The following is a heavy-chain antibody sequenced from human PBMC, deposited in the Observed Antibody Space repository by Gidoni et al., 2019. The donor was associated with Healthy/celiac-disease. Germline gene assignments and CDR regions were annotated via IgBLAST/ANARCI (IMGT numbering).Heavy chain of an antibody. J-gene: IGHJ4*02. D-gene: IGHD3-16*01. CDR1: GGSISSSSYY. CDR3: ARNTFGYFDY. CDR2: IYYSGST. V-gene: IGHV4-39*01. Sequence: LSLTCTVSGGSISSSSYYWGWIRQPPGKGLEWIGSIYYSGSTYYNPSLKSRVTLSVDTSKNQFSLKLSSVTAADTAVYYCARNTFGYFDYWGQGTLVTVSS.